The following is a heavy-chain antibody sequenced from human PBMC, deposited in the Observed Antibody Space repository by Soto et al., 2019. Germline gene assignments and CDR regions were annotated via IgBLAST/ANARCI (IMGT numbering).Heavy chain of an antibody. V-gene: IGHV3-33*01. CDR1: GFTFSSYG. J-gene: IGHJ6*02. CDR2: IWYDGSNK. CDR3: ASELRFLEWLLYEHYPPGYYYYGMDV. Sequence: GGSLRLSCAASGFTFSSYGMHWVRQAPGKGLEWVAVIWYDGSNKYYADSVKGRFTISRDNSKNTLYLQMNSLRAEDTAVYYCASELRFLEWLLYEHYPPGYYYYGMDVWGQGTTVTVSS. D-gene: IGHD3-3*01.